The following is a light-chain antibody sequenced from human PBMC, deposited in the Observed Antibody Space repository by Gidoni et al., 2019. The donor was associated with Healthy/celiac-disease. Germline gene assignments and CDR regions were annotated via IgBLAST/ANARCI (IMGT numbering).Light chain of an antibody. CDR2: DAS. V-gene: IGKV1-33*01. J-gene: IGKJ3*01. CDR1: HDSNNF. CDR3: QQYENLPLT. Sequence: DIQMTQSPSSLSASVGDRVTITCQASHDSNNFLNWYQQKPGKAPKLLIYDASNLETGVPSRFSGSGSGTGFTFTISSLQPEDIATYYCQQYENLPLTFGPGTKVDI.